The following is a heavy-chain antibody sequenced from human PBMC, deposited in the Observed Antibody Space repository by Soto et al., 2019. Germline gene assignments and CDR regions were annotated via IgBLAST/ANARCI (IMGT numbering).Heavy chain of an antibody. CDR1: GFTFSSYW. J-gene: IGHJ4*02. Sequence: LSCVASGFTFSSYWMSWVRQAPGKGLECVANIKQDGSEKYYVDSVKGRFTLSRDNAKNSLYLQMNSLTVEDTAVYFCARESSDWYVDYWGQGTLVTVSS. V-gene: IGHV3-7*01. D-gene: IGHD6-19*01. CDR2: IKQDGSEK. CDR3: ARESSDWYVDY.